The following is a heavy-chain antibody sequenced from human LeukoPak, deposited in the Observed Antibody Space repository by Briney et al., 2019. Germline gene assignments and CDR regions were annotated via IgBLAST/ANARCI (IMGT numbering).Heavy chain of an antibody. D-gene: IGHD3-10*01. V-gene: IGHV3-7*03. J-gene: IGHJ4*02. CDR1: GSTFSSYW. CDR3: ARDQPFGSY. CDR2: IRQDGSQK. Sequence: PGGSHRLSCTASGSTFSSYWMSWVRQAPGKGLEWVANIRQDGSQKNYVDSVKGRFTISRDNAKNSLYLQMNSLRAEDTALYYCARDQPFGSYWGQGTLVAVSS.